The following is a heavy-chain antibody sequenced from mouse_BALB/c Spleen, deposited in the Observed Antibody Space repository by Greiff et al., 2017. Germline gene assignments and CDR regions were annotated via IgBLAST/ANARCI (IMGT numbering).Heavy chain of an antibody. CDR1: GFTFSSYA. D-gene: IGHD1-1*01. CDR3: ARAGVYYYGSSFAMDY. Sequence: EVHLVESGGGLVKPGGSLKLSCAASGFTFSSYAMSWVRQTPEKRLEWVASISSGGSTYYPDSVKGRFTISRDNARNILYLQMSSLRSEDTAMYYCARAGVYYYGSSFAMDYWGQGASVTVSS. V-gene: IGHV5-6-5*01. CDR2: ISSGGST. J-gene: IGHJ4*01.